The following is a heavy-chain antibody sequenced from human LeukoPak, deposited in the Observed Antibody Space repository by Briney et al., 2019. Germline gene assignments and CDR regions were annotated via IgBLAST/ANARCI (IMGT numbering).Heavy chain of an antibody. D-gene: IGHD4-11*01. V-gene: IGHV1-69*13. CDR3: ARANTLTVTTWRH. J-gene: IGHJ4*02. CDR1: GGTFSSYA. CDR2: IIPIFGTA. Sequence: SVKVSCKASGGTFSSYAISWVRQAPGQGLEWMGGIIPIFGTANYAQKFQGRVTITADESTSTAYMELSSLRPEDTAVYYCARANTLTVTTWRHWGQGTLVTVSS.